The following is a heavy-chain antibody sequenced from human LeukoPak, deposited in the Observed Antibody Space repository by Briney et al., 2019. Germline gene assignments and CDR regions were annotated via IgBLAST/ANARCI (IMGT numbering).Heavy chain of an antibody. V-gene: IGHV4-34*01. D-gene: IGHD3-22*01. CDR3: XXXITMIVVVGLKPFDY. CDR1: GGSFSGYY. CDR2: INHSGST. Sequence: PSETLSLTCAVYGGSFSGYYWSWIRQPPGKGLEWIGEINHSGSTNYNPSLKSRVTISVDTSKNQFSLKLSSVTAADTAVYYCXXXITMIVVVGLKPFDYWGQGTLVTVSS. J-gene: IGHJ4*02.